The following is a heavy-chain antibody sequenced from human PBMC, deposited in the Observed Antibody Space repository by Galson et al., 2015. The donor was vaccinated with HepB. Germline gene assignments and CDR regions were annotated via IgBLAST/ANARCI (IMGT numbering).Heavy chain of an antibody. Sequence: SLRLSCAASGFTFSSYGMHWVRQAPGKGLEWVAVIWYDGSNKYYADSVKGRFTISRDNSKNTLYLQMNSLRAEDTAVYYCARDLTTVTPYYKPYYYGMDVWGQGTTVTVSS. D-gene: IGHD4-17*01. J-gene: IGHJ6*02. CDR1: GFTFSSYG. CDR2: IWYDGSNK. CDR3: ARDLTTVTPYYKPYYYGMDV. V-gene: IGHV3-33*08.